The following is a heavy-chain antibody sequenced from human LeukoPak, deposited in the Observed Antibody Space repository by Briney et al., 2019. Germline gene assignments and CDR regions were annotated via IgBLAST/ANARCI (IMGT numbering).Heavy chain of an antibody. J-gene: IGHJ3*02. V-gene: IGHV4-39*07. CDR1: GGSISSSSHS. D-gene: IGHD6-19*01. Sequence: SETLSLTCSVSGGSISSSSHSWGWIRQSPGKGLEWIGSIYYSGSTFYNPSLKSRVTISVDRSKNQFSLKLSSVTAADTAVYYCARTTYSSGWYNQDAFDIWGQGTMVTVSS. CDR3: ARTTYSSGWYNQDAFDI. CDR2: IYYSGST.